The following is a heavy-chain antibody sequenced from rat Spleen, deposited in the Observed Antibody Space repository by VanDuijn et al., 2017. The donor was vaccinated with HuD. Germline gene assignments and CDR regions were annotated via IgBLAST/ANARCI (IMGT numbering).Heavy chain of an antibody. Sequence: EVQLVESGGGLVQPGRSLKLSCVASGFTFNNHWMSWIRQAPGKGLEWVTTISFDGGNAYYRDSVKGRFTISRDNTKSTLFLQMDSLRSEDTATYYCARDRLDNNYGYFDHWGQGVMVTVSS. J-gene: IGHJ2*01. CDR3: ARDRLDNNYGYFDH. CDR1: GFTFNNHW. CDR2: ISFDGGNA. D-gene: IGHD1-10*01. V-gene: IGHV5-31*01.